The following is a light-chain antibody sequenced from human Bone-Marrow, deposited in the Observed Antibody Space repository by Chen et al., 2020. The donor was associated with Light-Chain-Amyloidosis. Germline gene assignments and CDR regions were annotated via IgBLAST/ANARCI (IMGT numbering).Light chain of an antibody. CDR3: QQYDNLRY. Sequence: IQMTQSPSSLSASVGDRVTITCQASQDISNYLKWYQQKPGKAPKLLIYDASNLETGVPSRFSGSGSGTAFTFTISSLQPEDIATYYCQQYDNLRYFGPGTKVDIK. CDR2: DAS. CDR1: QDISNY. J-gene: IGKJ3*01. V-gene: IGKV1-33*01.